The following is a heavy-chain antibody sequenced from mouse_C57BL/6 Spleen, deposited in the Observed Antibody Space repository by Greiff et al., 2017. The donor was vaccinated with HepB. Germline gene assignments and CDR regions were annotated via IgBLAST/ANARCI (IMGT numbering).Heavy chain of an antibody. D-gene: IGHD3-2*02. J-gene: IGHJ3*01. Sequence: VQLQQPGAELVRPGSSVKLSCKASGYTFTSYWMHWVKQRPIQGLEWIGNIDPSDSETHYNQKFKDKATLTVDTSSSTAYMQLSSLTSEDSAVYYCARASSGYVKTWFAYWGQGTLVTVSA. CDR3: ARASSGYVKTWFAY. V-gene: IGHV1-52*01. CDR2: IDPSDSET. CDR1: GYTFTSYW.